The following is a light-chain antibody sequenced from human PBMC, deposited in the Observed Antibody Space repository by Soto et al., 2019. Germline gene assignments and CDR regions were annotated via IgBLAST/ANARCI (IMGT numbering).Light chain of an antibody. J-gene: IGKJ5*01. CDR3: QHRAIWPVS. V-gene: IGKV3-15*01. CDR2: GAF. CDR1: QSVRSN. Sequence: EIVLTQSQVTLSVSPGERATLSCRASQSVRSNLAWYQQKPGQAPSLLIYGAFTRATGIPTRFSGTGSGTEFTLTISSLQSEDFALYYCQHRAIWPVSLGQGTRLEIK.